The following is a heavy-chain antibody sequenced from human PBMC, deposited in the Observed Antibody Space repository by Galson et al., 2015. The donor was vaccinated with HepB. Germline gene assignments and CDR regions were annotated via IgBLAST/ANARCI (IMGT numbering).Heavy chain of an antibody. CDR1: GFTFRNYW. Sequence: SLRLSCAASGFTFRNYWMHWVRQRPGKGLEWVSRINGEAGGTAYAESVKGRFTISRDNAKNTLFLQMNSLRDEDTAVYFCLRGTGGYGDWDHWGQGTLVTVSS. V-gene: IGHV3-74*01. CDR3: LRGTGGYGDWDH. CDR2: INGEAGGT. D-gene: IGHD4-17*01. J-gene: IGHJ1*01.